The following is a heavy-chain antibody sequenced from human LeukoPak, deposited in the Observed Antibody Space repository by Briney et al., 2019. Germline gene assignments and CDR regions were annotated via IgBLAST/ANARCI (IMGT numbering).Heavy chain of an antibody. CDR2: INWNGGST. V-gene: IGHV3-20*04. CDR3: ARGTYGDSLYYFDY. Sequence: PGGSLRLSCAASGFTFDDYGMSWVRQAPGEGLEWVSGINWNGGSTGYADSVKGRFTISRDDAKNSLYLQMNSLRAEDTALYYCARGTYGDSLYYFDYWGQGTLVTVSS. CDR1: GFTFDDYG. J-gene: IGHJ4*02. D-gene: IGHD4-17*01.